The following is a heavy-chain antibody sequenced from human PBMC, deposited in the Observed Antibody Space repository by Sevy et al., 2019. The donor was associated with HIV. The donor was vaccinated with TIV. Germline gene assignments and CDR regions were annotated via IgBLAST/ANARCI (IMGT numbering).Heavy chain of an antibody. Sequence: SETLSLTCAVSGGSISSGGYSWSWIRQPPGKGLEWIGYIYHSGSTYYNPSLKSRVTISVDRSKNRFSLKLGSVTAADTAVYYCARGSPEKGIAVRRIYYFDYWGQGTLVTVSS. CDR1: GGSISSGGYS. J-gene: IGHJ4*02. CDR2: IYHSGST. CDR3: ARGSPEKGIAVRRIYYFDY. V-gene: IGHV4-30-2*01. D-gene: IGHD6-6*01.